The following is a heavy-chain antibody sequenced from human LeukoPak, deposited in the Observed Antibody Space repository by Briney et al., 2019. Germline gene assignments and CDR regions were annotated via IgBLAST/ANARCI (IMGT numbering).Heavy chain of an antibody. CDR1: GFSFDNYD. Sequence: GGSLRLSCAVSGFSFDNYDMHWVRQISGEGLEWVAAIGTGGDTYYRDSEKGRFTISRGNAKNSLYLQMNSLRVGDTAVYYCVRDYGPGGFGPWGQGALVTVSS. CDR2: IGTGGDT. V-gene: IGHV3-13*01. J-gene: IGHJ5*02. CDR3: VRDYGPGGFGP. D-gene: IGHD3-10*01.